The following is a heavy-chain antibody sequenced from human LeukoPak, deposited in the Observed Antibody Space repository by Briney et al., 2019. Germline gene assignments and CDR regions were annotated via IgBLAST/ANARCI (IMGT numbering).Heavy chain of an antibody. D-gene: IGHD2-15*01. CDR3: ARGPLAYCSGGTCYSGRNWFDP. CDR1: GYILTDYY. CDR2: INPNSGDT. V-gene: IGHV1-2*02. J-gene: IGHJ5*02. Sequence: ASVKVSCKASGYILTDYYMHWVRQARGQGLEWMGWINPNSGDTNYAQKFQGRVTMTRDTSISTVYMELRRLRYDDTAAYYCARGPLAYCSGGTCYSGRNWFDPWGQGTLVTVSS.